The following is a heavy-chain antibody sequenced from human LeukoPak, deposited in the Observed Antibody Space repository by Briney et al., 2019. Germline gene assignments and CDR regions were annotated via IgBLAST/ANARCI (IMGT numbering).Heavy chain of an antibody. D-gene: IGHD5-12*01. CDR2: ISGDGSIT. J-gene: IGHJ4*02. CDR3: AKDNWVATRGHYGFDY. V-gene: IGHV3-43*02. CDR1: GSTFDDYA. Sequence: GGSLRLSCAASGSTFDDYAVHWVRQPPGKGLECVSLISGDGSITYYADSVKGRFTISRDNSKNSLFLQMNSLRTEDTALYYCAKDNWVATRGHYGFDYWGQGTLVTVSS.